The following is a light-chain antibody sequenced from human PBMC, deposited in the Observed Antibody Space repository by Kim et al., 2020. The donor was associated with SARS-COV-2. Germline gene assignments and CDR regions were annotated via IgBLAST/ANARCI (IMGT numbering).Light chain of an antibody. V-gene: IGKV1-5*03. J-gene: IGKJ2*01. Sequence: SASVGDSVTFTCPASQSIDNWLAWYQQKPGTAPKILIYKASSLESGAPSRFSGGGFGTEFTLTITSLQPDDFATYYCQQYNTYPYTFGQGTKLEI. CDR2: KAS. CDR1: QSIDNW. CDR3: QQYNTYPYT.